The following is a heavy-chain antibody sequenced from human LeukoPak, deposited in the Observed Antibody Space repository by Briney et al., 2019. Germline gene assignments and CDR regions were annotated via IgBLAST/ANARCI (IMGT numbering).Heavy chain of an antibody. V-gene: IGHV4-38-2*02. CDR2: IYHTGST. J-gene: IGHJ6*03. D-gene: IGHD6-6*01. Sequence: MASETLSLTCTVSGYSISSGYYWGWVRQPPGKGLEWIGSIYHTGSTYYNPSLNSRIAISVDTSKNQFSLKLSSVTAADTAVYYCAREGYSSSSYRSIGTYYYMDVWGKGTTVTVSS. CDR1: GYSISSGYY. CDR3: AREGYSSSSYRSIGTYYYMDV.